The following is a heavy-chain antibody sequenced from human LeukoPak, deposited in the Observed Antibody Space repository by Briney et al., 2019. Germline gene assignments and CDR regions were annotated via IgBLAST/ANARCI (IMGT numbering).Heavy chain of an antibody. J-gene: IGHJ4*02. D-gene: IGHD6-19*01. Sequence: SGPALVKPTQTLTLTCTFSGFSLTTSGMRVNWSRQPPGKALEWLARIDWDDDKYYRTSLKTKLTISKDTSKNQVVLKMTNMDPVDTATYYCARTTGSGWYFDYWGQGTLVTVSS. CDR1: GFSLTTSGMR. CDR3: ARTTGSGWYFDY. CDR2: IDWDDDK. V-gene: IGHV2-70*04.